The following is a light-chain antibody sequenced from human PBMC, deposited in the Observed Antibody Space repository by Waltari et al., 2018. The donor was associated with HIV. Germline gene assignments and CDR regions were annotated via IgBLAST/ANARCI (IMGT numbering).Light chain of an antibody. J-gene: IGLJ3*02. CDR1: SANIGPGHD. V-gene: IGLV1-40*01. CDR2: NNN. Sequence: QSTLTQPPSVSGAPGQWVTISCTGSSANIGPGHDVQWFQQVPGTAPKLLIYNNNDRPPGVPDRFSGSKSGTSASLAITGLQAEDESDYYCQSYDNSLNGWVFGGGTKLTVL. CDR3: QSYDNSLNGWV.